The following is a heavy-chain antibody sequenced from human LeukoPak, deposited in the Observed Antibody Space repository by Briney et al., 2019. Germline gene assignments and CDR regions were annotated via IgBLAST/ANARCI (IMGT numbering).Heavy chain of an antibody. CDR3: ATTGSGSYYDY. CDR1: GFTFSTYY. Sequence: GGSLRLSCAASGFTFSTYYMNWVRQAPGKGLEWVSSITTSSSYIYYADSVKGRFTISRDNAKNTLFLQMNSLRAEDTAVYYCATTGSGSYYDYWGQGTLVTVSS. CDR2: ITTSSSYI. V-gene: IGHV3-21*01. D-gene: IGHD1-26*01. J-gene: IGHJ4*02.